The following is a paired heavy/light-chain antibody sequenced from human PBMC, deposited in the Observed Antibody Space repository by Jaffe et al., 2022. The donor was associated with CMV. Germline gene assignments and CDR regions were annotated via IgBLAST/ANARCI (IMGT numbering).Light chain of an antibody. V-gene: IGKV4-1*01. J-gene: IGKJ2*01. Sequence: DIVMTQSPDSLAVSLGERATINCKSSQSVLYSSNNRNYLAWYQQKPGQPPKVLIYWASTRASGVPDRFSGSGSGTDFTLTISSLQAEDVAVYYCQQYYRTSGYTFGQGTKLEVK. CDR1: QSVLYSSNNRNY. CDR3: QQYYRTSGYT. CDR2: WAS.
Heavy chain of an antibody. CDR3: ARDRGAESTYYDIFTGYLIAQNWFDP. D-gene: IGHD3-9*01. V-gene: IGHV3-21*01. Sequence: EVQLVESGGGLVKPGGSLRVSCAASGFTFSNYNMNWVRQAPGKGLEWVSSISSTGWYTYYADSVKGRFTISRDNAKNSLYLQMSSLRAEDTAVYYCARDRGAESTYYDIFTGYLIAQNWFDPWGQGTLVTVSS. CDR2: ISSTGWYT. CDR1: GFTFSNYN. J-gene: IGHJ5*02.